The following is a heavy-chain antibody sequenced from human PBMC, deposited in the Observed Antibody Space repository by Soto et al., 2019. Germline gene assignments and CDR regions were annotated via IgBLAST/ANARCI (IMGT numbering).Heavy chain of an antibody. CDR2: INAGNGNT. CDR1: GYTFTSYA. Sequence: GASVKVSCKASGYTFTSYAMHWLRQAPRQRLEWMGWINAGNGNTKYSQKFQGRVTITRDTSASTAYMELSSLRSEDTAVYYCASKAARHAQTYYGMDVWGQGTTVTVSS. CDR3: ASKAARHAQTYYGMDV. J-gene: IGHJ6*02. V-gene: IGHV1-3*01. D-gene: IGHD6-6*01.